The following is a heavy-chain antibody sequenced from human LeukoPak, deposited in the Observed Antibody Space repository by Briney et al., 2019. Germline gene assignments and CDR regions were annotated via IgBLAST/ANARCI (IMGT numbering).Heavy chain of an antibody. CDR2: INHSGST. CDR3: ARGRQAAGDAFDI. D-gene: IGHD6-13*01. J-gene: IGHJ3*02. V-gene: IGHV4-34*01. CDR1: DGSLSGHY. Sequence: SETLSLTCAVYDGSLSGHYWSWIRQTPGKGLEWIGEINHSGSTNYNPSLKSRVTISVGTSKNQFSLKLSSVTAADTAVYYCARGRQAAGDAFDIWGQGTMVTVSS.